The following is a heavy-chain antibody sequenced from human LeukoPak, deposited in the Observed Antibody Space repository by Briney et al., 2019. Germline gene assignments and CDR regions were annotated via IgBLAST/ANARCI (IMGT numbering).Heavy chain of an antibody. D-gene: IGHD4-17*01. V-gene: IGHV3-7*03. J-gene: IGHJ4*02. CDR1: GFTFSSYW. CDR2: IKQDGSEK. CDR3: ARCNYGATPWD. Sequence: SGGSLRLSCAASGFTFSSYWMSWVRQAPGKGLEWVANIKQDGSEKYYVDSVKGRFTISRDNAKNSLYLQMNSLRAEDTAVYCCARCNYGATPWDWGQGTLVTVSS.